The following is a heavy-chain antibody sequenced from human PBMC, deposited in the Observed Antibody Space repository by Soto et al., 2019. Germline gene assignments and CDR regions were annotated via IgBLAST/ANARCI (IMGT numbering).Heavy chain of an antibody. CDR3: ARVRYYGSGSSYYFDY. CDR2: IYYSGST. Sequence: QVQLQESGPGLVKPSQTLSLTCTVSGGSISSGGYYWSWIRQHPGKGLEWIGYIYYSGSTYYNPSLQSRVTISVDTSKNHFPLKLSSVTAADTAVYYCARVRYYGSGSSYYFDYWGQGTLVTVSS. CDR1: GGSISSGGYY. J-gene: IGHJ4*02. D-gene: IGHD3-10*01. V-gene: IGHV4-31*03.